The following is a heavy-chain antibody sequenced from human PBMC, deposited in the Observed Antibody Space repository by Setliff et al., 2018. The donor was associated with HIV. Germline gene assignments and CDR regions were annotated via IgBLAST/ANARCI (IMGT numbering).Heavy chain of an antibody. V-gene: IGHV4-34*01. CDR2: IDHSGGT. Sequence: PSETLSLTCAVYGGSFSGYYWSWIRQTPGKGLERIGEIDHSGGTKYNPSLKSRVTISLDTSKNQFSLKLSSVTAADTAVYYCARHRRDYYGSGGYSAWGQGTLVTVS. CDR3: ARHRRDYYGSGGYSA. CDR1: GGSFSGYY. D-gene: IGHD3-10*01. J-gene: IGHJ5*02.